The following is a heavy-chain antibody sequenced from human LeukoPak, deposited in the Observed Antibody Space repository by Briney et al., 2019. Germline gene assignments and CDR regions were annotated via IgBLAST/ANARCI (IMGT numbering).Heavy chain of an antibody. D-gene: IGHD3-16*01. Sequence: ASVKVSCKASGYTFSTNGISWVRQAPGQGLEWMGWILPYSGNTNYAQKLQGRVSVTTDTSTTTAYMELRSLTSDDTAVYYCAKDRRGSRNSLDVWGQGTTITVSS. CDR3: AKDRRGSRNSLDV. J-gene: IGHJ6*02. CDR2: ILPYSGNT. CDR1: GYTFSTNG. V-gene: IGHV1-18*01.